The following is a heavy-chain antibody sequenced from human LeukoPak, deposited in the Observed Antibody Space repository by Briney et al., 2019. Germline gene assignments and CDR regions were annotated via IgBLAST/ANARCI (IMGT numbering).Heavy chain of an antibody. CDR2: IYYSGST. CDR1: GGSISSYY. Sequence: SETLSLTCTVSGGSISSYYWSWIRQPPGKGLEWIGYIYYSGSTNYNPSLKSRVTISVDTSKNQFSLKLSSVTAADTAVYYCARVSNVPRAFDIWGQGTMVTVSS. V-gene: IGHV4-59*08. CDR3: ARVSNVPRAFDI. D-gene: IGHD4-11*01. J-gene: IGHJ3*02.